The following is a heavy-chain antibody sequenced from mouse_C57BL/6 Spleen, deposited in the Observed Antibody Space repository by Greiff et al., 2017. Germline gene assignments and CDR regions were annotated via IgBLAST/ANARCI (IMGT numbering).Heavy chain of an antibody. J-gene: IGHJ2*01. D-gene: IGHD2-13*01. V-gene: IGHV1-55*01. CDR3: ARDRSGEDFDY. CDR1: GYTFTSYW. CDR2: IYPGSGST. Sequence: QVQLQQSGAELVKPGASVKMSCKASGYTFTSYWITWVKQRPGQGLEWIGDIYPGSGSTTYNEKFKSKATLTVDTSSSTAYMQLSSLTSEDSAVYYCARDRSGEDFDYWGQGTTLTVSS.